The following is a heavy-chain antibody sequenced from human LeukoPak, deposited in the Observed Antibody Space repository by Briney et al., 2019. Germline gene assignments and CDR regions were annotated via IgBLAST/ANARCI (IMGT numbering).Heavy chain of an antibody. Sequence: ASVKVSCRASGYTFTSYGISWVRQAPGQGLEWMGWISAYNGNTNYAQKLQGRVTMTTDTSTSTAYMELRSLRSDDTAVYYCARYLGYCSSTSCYGVFAFDIWGQGTMVTVSS. CDR1: GYTFTSYG. CDR2: ISAYNGNT. D-gene: IGHD2-2*01. J-gene: IGHJ3*02. CDR3: ARYLGYCSSTSCYGVFAFDI. V-gene: IGHV1-18*01.